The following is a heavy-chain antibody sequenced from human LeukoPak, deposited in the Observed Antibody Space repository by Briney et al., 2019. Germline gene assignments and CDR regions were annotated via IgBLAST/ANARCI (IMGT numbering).Heavy chain of an antibody. CDR1: GYTFTSYY. Sequence: GASVKVSCKASGYTFTSYYMHWVRQAPGQGLEWMGIINPSGGNTNYAQKFQGRVTMTRDTSTSTLYMELSSLRSEDTAVYYCARRAKGAWINDAFAIWGQGTMVTVS. CDR3: ARRAKGAWINDAFAI. J-gene: IGHJ3*02. CDR2: INPSGGNT. D-gene: IGHD1-26*01. V-gene: IGHV1-46*01.